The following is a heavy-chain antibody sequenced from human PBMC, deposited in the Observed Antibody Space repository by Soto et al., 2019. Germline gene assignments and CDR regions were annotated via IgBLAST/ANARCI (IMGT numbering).Heavy chain of an antibody. V-gene: IGHV3-23*01. CDR3: ASWGGSGWFVY. D-gene: IGHD6-19*01. CDR2: ISASGGST. CDR1: GFTFSSYA. J-gene: IGHJ5*01. Sequence: EVQLLESGGGLVQPGGSLRLSCAASGFTFSSYAMSWVRQAPGQGLEWVSGISASGGSTYYADSVKGRFTISRDNSKNTLYLQMNGLRAEDTAVYYCASWGGSGWFVYWGQGTLVTISS.